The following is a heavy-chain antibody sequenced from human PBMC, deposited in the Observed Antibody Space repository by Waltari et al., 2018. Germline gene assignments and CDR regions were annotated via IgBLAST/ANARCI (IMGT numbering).Heavy chain of an antibody. D-gene: IGHD6-6*01. Sequence: EVQLVESGGGLIQPGGYLRLSCAASGFNINYNYMTWVRQAPGKGLEWVSVIYSGGRTDYPLSMKGRVTISRDTYKNLVFLEMKSLRAEDTAVYYCARGETAVLDYWGHGTLVTVSS. V-gene: IGHV3-53*01. J-gene: IGHJ4*01. CDR1: GFNINYNY. CDR2: IYSGGRT. CDR3: ARGETAVLDY.